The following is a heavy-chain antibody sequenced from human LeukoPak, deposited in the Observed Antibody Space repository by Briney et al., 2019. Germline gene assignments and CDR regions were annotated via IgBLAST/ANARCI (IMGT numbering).Heavy chain of an antibody. D-gene: IGHD6-6*01. CDR2: IYSGGST. V-gene: IGHV3-66*01. CDR1: GFTFDDYA. J-gene: IGHJ4*02. CDR3: ARSSEKSYFDY. Sequence: QPGRSLRLSCAASGFTFDDYAMHWVRQAPGKGLEWVSVIYSGGSTYYADSVKGRFTISRDNSKNTLYLQMNSLRAEDTAVYYCARSSEKSYFDYWGQGTLVTVSS.